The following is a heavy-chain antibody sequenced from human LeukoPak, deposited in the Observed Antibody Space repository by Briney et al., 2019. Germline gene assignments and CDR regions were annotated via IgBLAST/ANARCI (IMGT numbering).Heavy chain of an antibody. V-gene: IGHV4-59*08. J-gene: IGHJ4*02. CDR1: GGSISSYY. Sequence: SETLSLTCTVSGGSISSYYWSWIRQPPGKGLEWIGYIYYSGSTNYNPSLKSRVTISVDTSKNQFSLKLSSVTAADTAVYYCARREGTVTPFDYWGQGTLVTVSS. D-gene: IGHD4-11*01. CDR2: IYYSGST. CDR3: ARREGTVTPFDY.